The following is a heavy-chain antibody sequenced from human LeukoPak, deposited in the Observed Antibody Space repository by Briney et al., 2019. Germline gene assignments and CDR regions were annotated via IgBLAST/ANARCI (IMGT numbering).Heavy chain of an antibody. CDR1: GFTVTNDY. J-gene: IGHJ3*02. CDR2: IYSGGNT. CDR3: ARDQMIGTFDI. Sequence: GGSLRLSCAASGFTVTNDYMSWVRQATGKGVEWVSVIYSGGNTYYADSVKGRFTISRDNSKNTLYLQMNSLRAEDTAVYYCARDQMIGTFDIWGQGAMVTVSS. V-gene: IGHV3-66*01. D-gene: IGHD3-16*01.